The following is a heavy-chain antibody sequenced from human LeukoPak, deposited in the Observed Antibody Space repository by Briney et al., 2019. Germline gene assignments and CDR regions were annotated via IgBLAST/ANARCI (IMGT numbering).Heavy chain of an antibody. D-gene: IGHD1-26*01. CDR1: GFTFSSYG. CDR2: IRYDGSNK. CDR3: AKVRGSYDPCFDY. V-gene: IGHV3-30*02. Sequence: GGSLRLSCAASGFTFSSYGMHWVRQAPGKGLEWVAFIRYDGSNKYYADSVKGRFTISRDNSKNTLYLQMNSLRAEDTAVYYYAKVRGSYDPCFDYWGQGTLVTVSS. J-gene: IGHJ4*02.